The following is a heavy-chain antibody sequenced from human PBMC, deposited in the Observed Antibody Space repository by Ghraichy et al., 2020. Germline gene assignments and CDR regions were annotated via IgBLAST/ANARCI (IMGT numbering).Heavy chain of an antibody. CDR1: GDSVSSNTAA. CDR3: ARDPSVFYYFDN. CDR2: TYYRSKWYY. V-gene: IGHV6-1*01. Sequence: SQTLSLTCAISGDSVSSNTAAWSWIRQSPSRGLEWLGRTYYRSKWYYDYALSVKSRIIIAADTSKNQFSLQLKSVTPEDTAIYYCARDPSVFYYFDNWGQVALVTFSS. J-gene: IGHJ4*02.